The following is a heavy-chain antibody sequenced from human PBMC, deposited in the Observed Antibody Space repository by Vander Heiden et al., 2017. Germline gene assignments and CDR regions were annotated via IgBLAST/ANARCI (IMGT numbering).Heavy chain of an antibody. CDR3: ARDRSGGRCYGVCYYYGMDV. V-gene: IGHV3-30-3*01. D-gene: IGHD2-15*01. Sequence: QVQLVESGGGVVQPGRSLRLSCAASGFTFSSYAMHWVRQAPGKGLEWVAVISYDGSNKYYADSVKGRFTISRDNSKNTLYLQMNSLRAEDTAVYYCARDRSGGRCYGVCYYYGMDVWGQGTTVTVSS. CDR2: ISYDGSNK. J-gene: IGHJ6*02. CDR1: GFTFSSYA.